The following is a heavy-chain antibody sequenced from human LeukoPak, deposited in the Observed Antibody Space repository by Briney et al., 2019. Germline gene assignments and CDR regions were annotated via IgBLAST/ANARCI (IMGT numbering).Heavy chain of an antibody. Sequence: PGGSLRLSCAASGFTFSSYGMHWVRQAPGKGLEWVAVISYDGSNKYYADSVKGRFTISRDNSKNTLYLQMNSLRAEDTAVYYCAKTPGEVRRGGGNDDYWGQGTLVTVSS. V-gene: IGHV3-30*18. CDR2: ISYDGSNK. CDR1: GFTFSSYG. J-gene: IGHJ4*02. CDR3: AKTPGEVRRGGGNDDY. D-gene: IGHD4-23*01.